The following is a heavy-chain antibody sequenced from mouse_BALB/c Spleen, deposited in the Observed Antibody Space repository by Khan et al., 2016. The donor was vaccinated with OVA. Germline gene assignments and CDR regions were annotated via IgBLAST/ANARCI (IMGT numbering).Heavy chain of an antibody. CDR3: AIENYCGSSRDAMDY. D-gene: IGHD1-1*01. CDR2: IAPGSGSS. V-gene: IGHV1S41*01. J-gene: IGHJ4*01. Sequence: DLVKPGASVKLSCKATGYTFTSYWINWIKQRPGQGLEWIGRIAPGSGSSSYKEKFKGKATLTVDTSSSTAYIQLSSLSSEDSAVXFCAIENYCGSSRDAMDYWGQGTSVTVSS. CDR1: GYTFTSYW.